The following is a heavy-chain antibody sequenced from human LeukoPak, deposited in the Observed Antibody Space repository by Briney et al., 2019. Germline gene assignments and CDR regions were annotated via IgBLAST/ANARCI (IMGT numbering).Heavy chain of an antibody. Sequence: PSETLSLTCAVSGYSISSGYYWGWIRQPPGKGLEWIGSIYHSGSTYYNPSLKSRVTISVDTSKNQFSLKLSSVTAADTAVYYCAREGFRVDPDYWGQGTLVTVSS. J-gene: IGHJ4*02. CDR3: AREGFRVDPDY. CDR2: IYHSGST. V-gene: IGHV4-38-2*02. CDR1: GYSISSGYY.